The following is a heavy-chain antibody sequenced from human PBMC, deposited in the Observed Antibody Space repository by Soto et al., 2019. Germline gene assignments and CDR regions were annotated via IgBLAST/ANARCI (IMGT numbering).Heavy chain of an antibody. J-gene: IGHJ5*02. CDR3: ARSYDTDRFDP. V-gene: IGHV4-38-2*01. D-gene: IGHD3-9*01. CDR1: GYSISSGYY. CDR2: IYHSGST. Sequence: SETLSLTCAVSGYSISSGYYWGWIRQPPGKGLEWIGSIYHSGSTYYNPSLKSRVTISVDTSKNQFSLKLSSVTAADTAVYYCARSYDTDRFDPWGQGTLVTVSS.